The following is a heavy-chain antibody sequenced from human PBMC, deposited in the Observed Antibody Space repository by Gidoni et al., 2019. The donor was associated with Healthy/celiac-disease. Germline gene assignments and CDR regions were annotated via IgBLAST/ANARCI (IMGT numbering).Heavy chain of an antibody. CDR3: ARTSGYSGSYFGY. Sequence: HLQLQESGPGLVKPSETLSLTCPVSGGSISSSSYYWGWIRQPPGKGLEWIGSIYYSGSTYYNPSLKSRVTISVDTSKNQFSLKLSSVTAADTAVYYCARTSGYSGSYFGYWGQGTLVTVSS. D-gene: IGHD1-26*01. J-gene: IGHJ4*02. V-gene: IGHV4-39*01. CDR2: IYYSGST. CDR1: GGSISSSSYY.